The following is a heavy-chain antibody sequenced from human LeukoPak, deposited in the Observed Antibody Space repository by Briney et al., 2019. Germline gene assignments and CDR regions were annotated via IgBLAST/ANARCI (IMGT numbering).Heavy chain of an antibody. J-gene: IGHJ4*02. CDR3: AKDFGGWGTAAQL. D-gene: IGHD3-16*01. V-gene: IGHV3-23*01. CDR2: ISGSGGST. Sequence: GGSLRLSCAASGFTFSSYAMSWVRQASGKGLEWVSAISGSGGSTYYADSVKGRFTISRDNSKNTLYLQMNSLRAEDTAVYYCAKDFGGWGTAAQLWGQGTLVTVSS. CDR1: GFTFSSYA.